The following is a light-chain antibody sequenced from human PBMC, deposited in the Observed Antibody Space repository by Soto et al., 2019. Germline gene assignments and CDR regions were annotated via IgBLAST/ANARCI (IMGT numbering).Light chain of an antibody. V-gene: IGKV3-20*01. J-gene: IGKJ1*01. CDR3: QQYGSSPRT. Sequence: EIVLTQSPGTLSFSPGERATLSCRASQSVSSSYLAWYRQKPGQAPRLLIYGASNRATGIPDRFSGSGSGTDFTLTISRLEPEDFAVYYCQQYGSSPRTFGQGTKVDIK. CDR2: GAS. CDR1: QSVSSSY.